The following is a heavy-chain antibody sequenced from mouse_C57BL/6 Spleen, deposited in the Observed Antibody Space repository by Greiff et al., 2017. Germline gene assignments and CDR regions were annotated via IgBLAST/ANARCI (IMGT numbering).Heavy chain of an antibody. V-gene: IGHV1-80*01. Sequence: QVQLQQSGAELVKPGASVKISCKASGYAFSSYWMNWVKQRPGKGLEWIGQIYPGDGDTNYNGKFKGKATLTADKSSSTAYMQLSSLTSEDSAVYFCARHYSNSRPFAYWGQGTLVTVSA. J-gene: IGHJ3*01. CDR3: ARHYSNSRPFAY. CDR2: IYPGDGDT. D-gene: IGHD2-5*01. CDR1: GYAFSSYW.